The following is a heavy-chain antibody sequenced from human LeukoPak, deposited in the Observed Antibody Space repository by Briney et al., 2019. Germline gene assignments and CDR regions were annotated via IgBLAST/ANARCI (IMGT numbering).Heavy chain of an antibody. CDR1: GSTFSSYA. D-gene: IGHD6-13*01. Sequence: GGSLRLSCAASGSTFSSYAIYWVRQAPGKGLEWVSGISGSGGDTYFADSVKGRFTISRDNSKNTVFLQMDSLRAEDTAVYYCAKTTAGYSSGRYPGWPVDYWGQGTLVTVSS. CDR3: AKTTAGYSSGRYPGWPVDY. CDR2: ISGSGGDT. J-gene: IGHJ4*02. V-gene: IGHV3-23*01.